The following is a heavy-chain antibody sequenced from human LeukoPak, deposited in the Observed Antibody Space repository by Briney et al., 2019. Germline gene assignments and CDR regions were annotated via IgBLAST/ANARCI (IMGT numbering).Heavy chain of an antibody. V-gene: IGHV3-48*03. CDR1: GFTFSSYE. J-gene: IGHJ6*03. Sequence: GGSLRLSCAASGFTFSSYEMNWVRQAPGKGLEWVSYISSSESIIYYADSVKGRFTISRDNAENSLYLQMNSLRAEDTAVYYCTSSGWYGGESTYYYYMDVWGKGTTVTISS. CDR3: TSSGWYGGESTYYYYMDV. D-gene: IGHD6-19*01. CDR2: ISSSESII.